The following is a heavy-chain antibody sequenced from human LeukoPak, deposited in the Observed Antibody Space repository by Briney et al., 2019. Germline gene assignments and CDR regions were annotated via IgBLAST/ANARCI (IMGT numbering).Heavy chain of an antibody. CDR3: AREDLYGSPTSGSLLFDY. V-gene: IGHV1-2*06. CDR2: INPNSDST. D-gene: IGHD1-26*01. J-gene: IGHJ4*02. CDR1: GYTFTCYY. Sequence: ASVKVSSKASGYTFTCYYMHWVRQAPGHGREWMGRINPNSDSTNYAQQVQSRVTMTRDTSISTAYMELSRLRSDDTAVYYCAREDLYGSPTSGSLLFDYWGQGTLVTVSS.